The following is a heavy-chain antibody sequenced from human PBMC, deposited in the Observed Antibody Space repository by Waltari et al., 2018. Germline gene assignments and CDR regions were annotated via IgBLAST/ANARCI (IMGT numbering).Heavy chain of an antibody. CDR1: GLTVSSNY. D-gene: IGHD6-19*01. J-gene: IGHJ4*02. CDR3: ASSYSSGCSNEYYFDY. V-gene: IGHV3-53*01. CDR2: IYSGCRT. Sequence: EVQLVESGGGLIQPGGSLRLSCAASGLTVSSNYMSWVRQAPGKGLEWVSVIYSGCRTYYADSVNGRFTISRDNSKNPLYLQMSSLRAEDTAVYYCASSYSSGCSNEYYFDYWGQGTLVTVSS.